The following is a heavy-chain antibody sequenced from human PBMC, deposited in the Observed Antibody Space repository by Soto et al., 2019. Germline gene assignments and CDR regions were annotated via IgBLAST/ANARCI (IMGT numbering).Heavy chain of an antibody. D-gene: IGHD3-22*01. J-gene: IGHJ3*02. CDR1: GDSISRIDYY. Sequence: SETLSLTCSVSGDSISRIDYYWTRIRQHPEKGLEWIGNIYFRGNTYYSPSLESRLTISVDTSKNQFSLKLTSVTAADTAVYYCAREGGSYDSGGYLIRGAFDIWGQGTMVTVSS. CDR2: IYFRGNT. CDR3: AREGGSYDSGGYLIRGAFDI. V-gene: IGHV4-31*03.